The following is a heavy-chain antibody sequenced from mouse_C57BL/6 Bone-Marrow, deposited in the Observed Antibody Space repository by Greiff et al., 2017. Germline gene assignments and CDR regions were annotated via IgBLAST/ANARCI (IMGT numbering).Heavy chain of an antibody. V-gene: IGHV14-4*01. CDR2: IDPENGDT. CDR3: TDSNYVWFAY. J-gene: IGHJ3*01. D-gene: IGHD2-5*01. CDR1: GFNIKDDY. Sequence: VQLKESGAELVRPGASVKLSCTASGFNIKDDYMHWVKQRPEQGLEWIGWIDPENGDTEYASKFQGKATITADTSSNTAYLQLSSLTSEDTAVYYCTDSNYVWFAYWGQGTLVTVSA.